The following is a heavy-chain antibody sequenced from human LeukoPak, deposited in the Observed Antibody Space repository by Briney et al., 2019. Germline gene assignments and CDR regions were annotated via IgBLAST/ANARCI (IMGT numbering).Heavy chain of an antibody. CDR1: GGSFSGYY. D-gene: IGHD6-25*01. J-gene: IGHJ5*02. Sequence: PSETLSLTCAVYGGSFSGYYWSWIRQPPGKGLEWIGEINHSGSTNYNPSLKSRVTISVDTSKNQFSLKLSSVTAADTAVYYCARVLSQRRQFDPWGQGTLVTVSS. CDR3: ARVLSQRRQFDP. V-gene: IGHV4-34*01. CDR2: INHSGST.